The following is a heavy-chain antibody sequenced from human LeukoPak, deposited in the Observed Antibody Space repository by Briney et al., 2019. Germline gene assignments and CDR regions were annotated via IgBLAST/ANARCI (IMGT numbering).Heavy chain of an antibody. V-gene: IGHV4-59*11. Sequence: PSETLSLTCSVSAGSISSHYWSWIRQPPGKGLEWIGYIYYSGTTNYNPSLKSRVTISVDTSKNQFSLKLSSVTAADTAVYYCARDYEAVAGNNWFDPWGQGTLVTVSS. CDR3: ARDYEAVAGNNWFDP. D-gene: IGHD6-19*01. J-gene: IGHJ5*02. CDR1: AGSISSHY. CDR2: IYYSGTT.